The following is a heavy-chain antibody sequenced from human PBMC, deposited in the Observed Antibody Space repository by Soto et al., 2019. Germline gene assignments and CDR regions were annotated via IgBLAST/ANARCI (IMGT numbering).Heavy chain of an antibody. J-gene: IGHJ6*02. D-gene: IGHD5-12*01. V-gene: IGHV3-15*01. CDR2: IKSKTDGGTT. CDR1: GFTFSNAW. CDR3: TTDRKSGYDLYYYYGMDV. Sequence: LRLSCAAYGFTFSNAWMSWVRQAPGKGLEWVGRIKSKTDGGTTDYAAPVKGRFTISRDDSKNTLYLQMDSLKTVDTAVYYCTTDRKSGYDLYYYYGMDVWGQGTTVTV.